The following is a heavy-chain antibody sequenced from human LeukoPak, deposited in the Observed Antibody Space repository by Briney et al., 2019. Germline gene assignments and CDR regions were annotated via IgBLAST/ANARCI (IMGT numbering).Heavy chain of an antibody. D-gene: IGHD3-10*01. J-gene: IGHJ5*02. CDR2: IIPIFGTA. CDR3: ARRPYYYGSGSYLLNWFDP. V-gene: IGHV1-69*06. CDR1: GGTFSSYA. Sequence: SVKVSCKASGGTFSSYAISWVRQAPGQGLEWMGGIIPIFGTANYAQKFQGRVTITADKSTSTAYMELSSLRSEDTAVYYCARRPYYYGSGSYLLNWFDPWGQGTLVTVSS.